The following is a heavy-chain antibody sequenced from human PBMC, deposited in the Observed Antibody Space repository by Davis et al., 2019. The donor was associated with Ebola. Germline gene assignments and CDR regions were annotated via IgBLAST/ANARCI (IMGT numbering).Heavy chain of an antibody. D-gene: IGHD4-17*01. CDR3: ARGSSTYYGDYPFDY. Sequence: MPSETLSLTCTVSGGSISSSYWSWIRQPPGKGLEWIGYIYYSGSTNYNPSLKSRVTISVDTSKNQFSLKLSSVTAADTAVYYCARGSSTYYGDYPFDYWGQGTLVTVSS. V-gene: IGHV4-59*01. CDR2: IYYSGST. J-gene: IGHJ4*02. CDR1: GGSISSSY.